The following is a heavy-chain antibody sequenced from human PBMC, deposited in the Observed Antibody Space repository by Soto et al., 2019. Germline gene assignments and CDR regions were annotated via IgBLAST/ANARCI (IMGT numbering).Heavy chain of an antibody. CDR2: INIDGSRT. CDR1: GFTLSNNW. J-gene: IGHJ4*02. V-gene: IGHV3-74*03. D-gene: IGHD3-10*01. CDR3: ARDFAGRDDY. Sequence: EVQLVESGGGLVQPGGSLRLSCAASGFTLSNNWMHWVRQAPGEGLVWVSRINIDGSRTTYADSVKGLFTISRDHAKNTLYLQMDSLRVEDTALYYCARDFAGRDDYWGQGTLVTVSS.